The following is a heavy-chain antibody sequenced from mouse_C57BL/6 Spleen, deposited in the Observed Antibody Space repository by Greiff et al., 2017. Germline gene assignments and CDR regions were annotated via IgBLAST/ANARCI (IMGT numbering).Heavy chain of an antibody. J-gene: IGHJ2*01. CDR3: AREDGLGRDY. D-gene: IGHD2-3*01. V-gene: IGHV1-15*01. CDR1: GYTFTDYE. Sequence: VKLQESGAELVRPGASVTLSCKASGYTFTDYEMHWVKQTPVHGLEWIGAIDPETGGTAYNQKFKGKATLTVDQSSSTAYMQLNSLTSEDSAVYYCAREDGLGRDYWGQGTTLTVSS. CDR2: IDPETGGT.